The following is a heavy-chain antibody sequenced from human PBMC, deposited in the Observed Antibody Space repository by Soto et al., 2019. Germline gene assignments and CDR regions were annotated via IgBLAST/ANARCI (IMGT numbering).Heavy chain of an antibody. CDR2: IIPIFGTA. CDR1: GGTFSSYA. D-gene: IGHD6-25*01. V-gene: IGHV1-69*01. CDR3: ARSAAADAGKSTWHVGRMSWFDP. J-gene: IGHJ5*02. Sequence: QVQLVQSGAEVKKPGSSVKVSCKASGGTFSSYAISWVRQAPGQGLEWMGGIIPIFGTANYAQKFQGRVTITADESTSKAYMELSNLRSEETAVYYCARSAAADAGKSTWHVGRMSWFDPWGQGTLVTVSS.